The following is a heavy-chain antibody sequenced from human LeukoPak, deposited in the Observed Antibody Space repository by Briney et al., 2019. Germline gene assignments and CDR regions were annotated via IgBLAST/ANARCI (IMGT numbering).Heavy chain of an antibody. CDR2: IKQDGSEK. Sequence: GGSLRLSCAASGFTFSSYWMSWVRQAPGKGLEWVANIKQDGSEKYYVDSVKGRFTISRDNAKNSLYLQMNSLRAEDTAVYYCARLRGYSGYDRPFDYWGQGTLVTVSS. CDR3: ARLRGYSGYDRPFDY. D-gene: IGHD5-12*01. CDR1: GFTFSSYW. V-gene: IGHV3-7*01. J-gene: IGHJ4*02.